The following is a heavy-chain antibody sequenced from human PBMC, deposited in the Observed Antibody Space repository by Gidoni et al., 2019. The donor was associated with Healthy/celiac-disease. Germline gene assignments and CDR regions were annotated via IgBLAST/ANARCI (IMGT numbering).Heavy chain of an antibody. V-gene: IGHV1-69*01. J-gene: IGHJ5*02. CDR3: ARDRGSAAAPRGWFDP. CDR2: GIPIFGTA. Sequence: QVQLVQSGAEVKKPGSSVKVSCKASGGTFSSYAISWVRQAPGQGLEWMGGGIPIFGTANYAPKFQGRVTITADESTSTAYMELSSLRSEDTAVYYCARDRGSAAAPRGWFDPWGQGTLVTVSS. D-gene: IGHD2-2*01. CDR1: GGTFSSYA.